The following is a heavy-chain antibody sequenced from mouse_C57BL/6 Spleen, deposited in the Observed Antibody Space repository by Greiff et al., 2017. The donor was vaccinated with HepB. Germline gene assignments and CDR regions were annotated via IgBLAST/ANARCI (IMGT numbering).Heavy chain of an antibody. D-gene: IGHD4-1*01. CDR2: ISSGSSTI. CDR1: GFTFSDYG. CDR3: ARDHAGWYFDV. Sequence: DVHLVESGGGLVKPGGSLKLSCAASGFTFSDYGMHWVRQAPEKGLEWVAYISSGSSTIYYADTVKGRFTISRDNAKNTLFLQMTSLRSEDTAMYYCARDHAGWYFDVWGTGTTVTVSS. V-gene: IGHV5-17*01. J-gene: IGHJ1*03.